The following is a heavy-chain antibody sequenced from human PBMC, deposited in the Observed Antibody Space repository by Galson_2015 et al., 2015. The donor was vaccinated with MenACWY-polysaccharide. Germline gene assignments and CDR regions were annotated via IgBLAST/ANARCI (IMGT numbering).Heavy chain of an antibody. J-gene: IGHJ6*02. CDR2: ICSGGST. Sequence: SLRLSCAASGFTVSSNYMSWVRQAPGKGLEWVSVICSGGSTYYADSVKGRFTISRDNSKNTLYLQMTSLRPEDTAVYYCAGASGQYCSGGRCSPSYYYGMDVWGQGTTVTVSS. CDR3: AGASGQYCSGGRCSPSYYYGMDV. D-gene: IGHD2-15*01. V-gene: IGHV3-66*02. CDR1: GFTVSSNY.